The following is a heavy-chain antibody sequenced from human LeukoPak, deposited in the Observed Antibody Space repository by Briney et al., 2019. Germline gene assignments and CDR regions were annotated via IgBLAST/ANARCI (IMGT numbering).Heavy chain of an antibody. D-gene: IGHD2-2*01. CDR3: ATPQLGYCSSTSCRSIDY. CDR1: GFTFSSYA. V-gene: IGHV3-23*01. Sequence: PGGSLRLSCAASGFTFSSYAMSWVRQAPGKGLGWVSAISGSGGSTYYADSVKGWFTISRDNSKNTLYLQMNSLRAEDTAVYYCATPQLGYCSSTSCRSIDYWGQGTLVTVSS. J-gene: IGHJ4*02. CDR2: ISGSGGST.